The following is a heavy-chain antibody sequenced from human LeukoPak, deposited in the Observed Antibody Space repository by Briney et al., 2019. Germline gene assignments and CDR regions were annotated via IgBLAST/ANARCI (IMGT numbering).Heavy chain of an antibody. V-gene: IGHV1-69*04. CDR2: IIPILGIA. CDR3: ARVVTRDPELIDAFDI. D-gene: IGHD1-26*01. CDR1: GGTFSSYA. J-gene: IGHJ3*02. Sequence: ASVKVSCKASGGTFSSYAISWVRQAPGQGLEWMGRIIPILGIANYAQKFQGRVTITADKSTSTAYMELSSLRSEDTAVYYCARVVTRDPELIDAFDIWGQGTMVTVSS.